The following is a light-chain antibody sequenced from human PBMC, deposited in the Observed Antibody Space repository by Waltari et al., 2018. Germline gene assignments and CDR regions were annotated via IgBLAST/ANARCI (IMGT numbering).Light chain of an antibody. J-gene: IGLJ2*01. CDR2: RNS. CDR1: SSIFKTNY. Sequence: QSVLAQPPSVSGTPGQRVTISCSGSSSIFKTNYVYWYQQLPGTAPKVLIYRNSQRPSGVPDRFSGSKSGTSASLAISGLQSEDEADYYCSAWDGSLNGRIFGGGTKLTVL. V-gene: IGLV1-47*01. CDR3: SAWDGSLNGRI.